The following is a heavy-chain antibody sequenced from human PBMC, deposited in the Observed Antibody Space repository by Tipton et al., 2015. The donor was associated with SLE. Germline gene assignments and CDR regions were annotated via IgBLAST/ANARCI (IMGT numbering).Heavy chain of an antibody. CDR1: GFTFSSYS. Sequence: SLRLSCAASGFTFSSYSMNWVRQAPGKGLEWVSSISSSSSYIYYADSVKGRFTISRDNAKNSLYLQMNSLRAEDTAVYYCARGGAELCAFDIWGQGTMVTVSS. D-gene: IGHD1-26*01. CDR3: ARGGAELCAFDI. J-gene: IGHJ3*02. V-gene: IGHV3-21*03. CDR2: ISSSSSYI.